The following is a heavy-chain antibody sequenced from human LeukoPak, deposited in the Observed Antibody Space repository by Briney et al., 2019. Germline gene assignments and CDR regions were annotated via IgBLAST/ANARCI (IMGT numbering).Heavy chain of an antibody. CDR2: INHSGST. CDR1: GGSFSGYY. D-gene: IGHD4-11*01. V-gene: IGHV4-34*01. CDR3: ARHDYSNLNWFDP. J-gene: IGHJ5*02. Sequence: SETLSLTCAVYGGSFSGYYWSWIRQPPGKGLEWIGEINHSGSTNYNPSLKSRVTISVDTSKNQFSLKLSSVTAADTAVYYCARHDYSNLNWFDPWGQGTLVTVSS.